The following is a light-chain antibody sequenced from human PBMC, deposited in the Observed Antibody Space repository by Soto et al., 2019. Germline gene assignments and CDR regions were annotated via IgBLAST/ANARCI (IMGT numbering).Light chain of an antibody. CDR3: QQSYSTPYT. CDR1: QSIGNF. CDR2: ATS. J-gene: IGKJ2*01. V-gene: IGKV1-39*01. Sequence: DMEMTQSPSSLSASVGDRVTITCRARQSIGNFLHWYQQQPGKAPRLLIYATSSLQSGVPSRFSGSGSGTDFTLTISSLQPEDFATYYYQQSYSTPYTFGQGTKLEI.